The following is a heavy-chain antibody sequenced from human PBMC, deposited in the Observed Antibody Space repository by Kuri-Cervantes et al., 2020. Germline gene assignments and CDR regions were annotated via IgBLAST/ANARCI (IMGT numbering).Heavy chain of an antibody. D-gene: IGHD4-17*01. Sequence: ASVKVSCKASGYTFTSYDINWVRQATGQGLEWMGWMNPNSGNTGYAQKFQGRVTMTRNTSISTAYMELSSLRSEDTAVYYCATTVTTQLVMDVWGQGTTVTVSS. V-gene: IGHV1-8*01. CDR3: ATTVTTQLVMDV. CDR1: GYTFTSYD. CDR2: MNPNSGNT. J-gene: IGHJ6*02.